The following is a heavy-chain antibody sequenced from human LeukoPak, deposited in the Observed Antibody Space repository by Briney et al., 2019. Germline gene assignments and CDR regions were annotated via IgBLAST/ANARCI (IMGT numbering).Heavy chain of an antibody. CDR3: ARSRGGMIVVGYYFDY. CDR1: GYTLTDYY. CDR2: INPKSGAT. D-gene: IGHD3-22*01. V-gene: IGHV1-2*02. J-gene: IGHJ4*02. Sequence: ASMKVSCKASGYTLTDYYLHWVRQAPGQGLEWMGWINPKSGATDYAQQFQGRFTVTRDTSISTAYMELSSLRSEDTAVYYCARSRGGMIVVGYYFDYWGQGTLVTVSS.